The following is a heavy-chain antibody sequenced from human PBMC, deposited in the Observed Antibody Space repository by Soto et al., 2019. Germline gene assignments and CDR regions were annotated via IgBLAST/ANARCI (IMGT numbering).Heavy chain of an antibody. CDR1: GFTFSSYA. D-gene: IGHD3-22*01. CDR2: ISYDGSNK. Sequence: QVQLVESGGGVVQPGRSLRLSCAASGFTFSSYAMHWVRQAPGKGLEWVAVISYDGSNKYYADSVKGRFTISRDNSKNTLYLQMNSLRAEDTAVYYCAREYYDSSGYYFSSYYYGMDVWGQGTTVTVSS. V-gene: IGHV3-30-3*01. CDR3: AREYYDSSGYYFSSYYYGMDV. J-gene: IGHJ6*02.